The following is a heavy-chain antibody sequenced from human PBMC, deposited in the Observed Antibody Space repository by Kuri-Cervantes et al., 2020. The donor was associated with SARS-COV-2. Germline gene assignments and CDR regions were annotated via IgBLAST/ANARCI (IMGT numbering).Heavy chain of an antibody. V-gene: IGHV3-48*04. CDR1: GFTFSSYS. Sequence: GESLKISCAASGFTFSSYSMNWVRQAPGKGLEWVSYISSSSSTIYYADSVKGRFTISRDNAKNSLYLQMNSLRAEDTAVYYCARDRYSGSYVRRWFDYWGQGTLVTVSS. CDR2: ISSSSSTI. J-gene: IGHJ5*01. D-gene: IGHD1-26*01. CDR3: ARDRYSGSYVRRWFDY.